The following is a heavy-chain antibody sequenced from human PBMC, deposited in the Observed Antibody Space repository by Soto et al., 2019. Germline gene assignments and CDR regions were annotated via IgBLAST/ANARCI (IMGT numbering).Heavy chain of an antibody. CDR3: ARVPPGGFSGYDSAFDI. Sequence: LRLSCAASGFTFDDYGMSWVRQAPGKGLEWVSGINWNGGSTGYADSVKGRFTISRDNAKNSLYLQMNSLRAEDTALYYCARVPPGGFSGYDSAFDIWGQGTMVTVSS. D-gene: IGHD5-12*01. V-gene: IGHV3-20*04. CDR1: GFTFDDYG. CDR2: INWNGGST. J-gene: IGHJ3*02.